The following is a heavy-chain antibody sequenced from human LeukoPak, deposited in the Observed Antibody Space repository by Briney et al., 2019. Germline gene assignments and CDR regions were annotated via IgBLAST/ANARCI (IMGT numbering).Heavy chain of an antibody. CDR3: AREGYGSGSYPQ. CDR2: ISRSGGST. CDR1: GFTFSSYA. Sequence: GGSLRLSCADSGFTFSSYAMTWVRQAPGKGLDWVSTISRSGGSTFYADSVKGRFTISRDNSKSTLYLQMNSLRAEDTAVYYWAREGYGSGSYPQWGQGTPVTVSS. V-gene: IGHV3-23*01. J-gene: IGHJ4*02. D-gene: IGHD3-10*01.